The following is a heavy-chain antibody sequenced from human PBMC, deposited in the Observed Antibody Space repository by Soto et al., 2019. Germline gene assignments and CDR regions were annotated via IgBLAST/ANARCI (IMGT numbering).Heavy chain of an antibody. J-gene: IGHJ6*03. D-gene: IGHD1-20*01. CDR1: GYTFTSYG. CDR3: ARVPFTTRYNWNYDYYYYMDV. Sequence: ASVKVSCKASGYTFTSYGISWVRQAPGQGLEWMGWISAYNGNTNYAQKLQGRVTMTTDTSTSTAYMELRSLRSDDTAVYDCARVPFTTRYNWNYDYYYYMDVWGKGTTVTVSS. CDR2: ISAYNGNT. V-gene: IGHV1-18*01.